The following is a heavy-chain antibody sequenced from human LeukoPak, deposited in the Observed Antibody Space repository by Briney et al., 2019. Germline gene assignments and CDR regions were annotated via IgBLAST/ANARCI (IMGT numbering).Heavy chain of an antibody. J-gene: IGHJ4*02. V-gene: IGHV3-21*01. CDR2: ISSSSSYI. CDR3: ARDYSSGWSPFDY. Sequence: PGGSLRLSCAASGFTFSSYSMNWVRQAPGKGLEWVSSISSSSSYIYYADSVEGRFTISRDNAKNSLYLQMNSLRAEDTAVYYCARDYSSGWSPFDYWGQGTLVTVSS. CDR1: GFTFSSYS. D-gene: IGHD6-19*01.